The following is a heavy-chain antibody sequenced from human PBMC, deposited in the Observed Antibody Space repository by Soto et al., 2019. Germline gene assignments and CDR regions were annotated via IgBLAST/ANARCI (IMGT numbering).Heavy chain of an antibody. D-gene: IGHD5-12*01. J-gene: IGHJ4*02. V-gene: IGHV3-53*01. CDR1: GFSVTANY. CDR3: HGYGY. CDR2: IYSGGGT. Sequence: DVQVVESGGGLIQPGGSLRLSCEVSGFSVTANYMSWVRQAPGKGLEWVSVIYSGGGTNYIDSVKGRFSISRDISKNTLYLQMNSLRAEDTAVYYCHGYGYWGQGTLVTVSS.